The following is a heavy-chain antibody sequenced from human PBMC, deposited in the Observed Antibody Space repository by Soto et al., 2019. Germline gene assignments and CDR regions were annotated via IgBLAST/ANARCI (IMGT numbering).Heavy chain of an antibody. Sequence: QVQLQESGPGLVKPSGTLSLTCAVSGVSISRHDWWTWVRQPPGKGLEWIGESHQSGNTNYNSSLESRVTISLDKSKNQLSLQLSSVTVADTAVYYCATRDTGRVYWGQGTLVTVSS. CDR1: GVSISRHDW. CDR2: SHQSGNT. V-gene: IGHV4-4*02. CDR3: ATRDTGRVY. J-gene: IGHJ4*02. D-gene: IGHD5-18*01.